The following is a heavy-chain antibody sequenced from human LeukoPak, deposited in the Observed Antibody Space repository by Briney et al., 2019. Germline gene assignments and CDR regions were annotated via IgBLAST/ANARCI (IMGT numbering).Heavy chain of an antibody. CDR3: ARDSVRGWTHYYGMDV. D-gene: IGHD3-10*01. J-gene: IGHJ6*02. CDR1: GFTFSSYW. Sequence: GGSLRLSCAASGFTFSSYWMHWVRHAPGKGLVWVSRINSDGSSTSYADSVKGRFTISRDNAKNTLYLQMNSLRAEDTAVYYCARDSVRGWTHYYGMDVWGQGTTVTVSS. V-gene: IGHV3-74*01. CDR2: INSDGSST.